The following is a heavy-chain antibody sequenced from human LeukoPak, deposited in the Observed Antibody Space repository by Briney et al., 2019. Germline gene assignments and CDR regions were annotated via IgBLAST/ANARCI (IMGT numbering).Heavy chain of an antibody. D-gene: IGHD1-26*01. Sequence: GGSLRLSCAASGFTFDDYAMHWVRHAPGKGLEWVSGISWNSGSIGYADSVKGRFTISRDDAKNSLYLQMNSLRAEDTALYYCAKAVVGATYDAFDIWGQGTMVTVSS. J-gene: IGHJ3*02. CDR3: AKAVVGATYDAFDI. CDR1: GFTFDDYA. CDR2: ISWNSGSI. V-gene: IGHV3-9*01.